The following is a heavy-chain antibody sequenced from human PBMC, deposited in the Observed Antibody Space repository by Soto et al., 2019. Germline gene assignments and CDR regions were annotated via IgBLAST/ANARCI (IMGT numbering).Heavy chain of an antibody. Sequence: PGGSLRLSCAASGFTFSSYAMSWVRQAPGKGLEWVSAISGSGGSTYYADSVKGRFTISRDNSKNTLYLQMNSLRAEDTAVYYCAKDSSYYDSPLMDVWGQGTTVTVSS. D-gene: IGHD3-3*01. V-gene: IGHV3-23*01. CDR1: GFTFSSYA. CDR3: AKDSSYYDSPLMDV. J-gene: IGHJ6*02. CDR2: ISGSGGST.